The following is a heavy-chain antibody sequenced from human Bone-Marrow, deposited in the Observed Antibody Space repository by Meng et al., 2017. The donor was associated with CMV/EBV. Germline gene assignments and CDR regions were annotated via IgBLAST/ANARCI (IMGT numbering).Heavy chain of an antibody. V-gene: IGHV3-7*01. CDR1: GFTFSSYW. J-gene: IGHJ6*02. D-gene: IGHD4-11*01. Sequence: GESLKISCAASGFTFSSYWMSWVRQAPGKGLEWVANIKQDGSEKYYVDSVKGRFTISRDNAKNSLYLQMNSLRAEDTAVYYCARVWGYSNYLYYYYGMDVWGQGTTVTVSS. CDR2: IKQDGSEK. CDR3: ARVWGYSNYLYYYYGMDV.